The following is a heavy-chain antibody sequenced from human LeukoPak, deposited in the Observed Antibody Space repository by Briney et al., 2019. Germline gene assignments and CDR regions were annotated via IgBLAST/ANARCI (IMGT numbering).Heavy chain of an antibody. Sequence: SETLSLTCTVSGGSISSYYWGWIRQPAGKGLEWIGRIYTSGSTNYNPSLKSRVTMSVDTSKNQFSLKLSSVTAADTAVYYCARDNIVVVVAASSWFDPWGQGTLVTVSS. CDR3: ARDNIVVVVAASSWFDP. J-gene: IGHJ5*02. D-gene: IGHD2-15*01. CDR1: GGSISSYY. V-gene: IGHV4-4*07. CDR2: IYTSGST.